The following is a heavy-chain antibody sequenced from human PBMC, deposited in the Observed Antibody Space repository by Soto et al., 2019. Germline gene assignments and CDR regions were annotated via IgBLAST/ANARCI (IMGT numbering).Heavy chain of an antibody. V-gene: IGHV3-23*01. CDR3: AKDLLDGDAFDI. CDR1: GFTFSSYA. J-gene: IGHJ3*02. D-gene: IGHD1-1*01. Sequence: EVQLLESGGGLVQPGGSLRLSCAASGFTFSSYAMSWVRQAPGKGLEWVSAISGSGGSTYYADSVKGRFTISRDNSKNALYLQMNRLRAEDTAVYYCAKDLLDGDAFDIWGQGTMVTVSS. CDR2: ISGSGGST.